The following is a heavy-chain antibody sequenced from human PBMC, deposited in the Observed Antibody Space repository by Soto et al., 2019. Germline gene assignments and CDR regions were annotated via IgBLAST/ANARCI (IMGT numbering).Heavy chain of an antibody. V-gene: IGHV3-11*05. CDR2: IDSSTKYT. CDR1: GFTFRDYY. J-gene: IGHJ6*02. CDR3: AREYYYTMDV. Sequence: QVQLVESGGGLVRPGGSLRLSCEASGFTFRDYYMTWFRQAPGKGLEWLSYIDSSTKYTTHADSVRGRFTISRDNAKNSLYLQMNSLGADDTAVYYCAREYYYTMDVWGQGTMVTVSS.